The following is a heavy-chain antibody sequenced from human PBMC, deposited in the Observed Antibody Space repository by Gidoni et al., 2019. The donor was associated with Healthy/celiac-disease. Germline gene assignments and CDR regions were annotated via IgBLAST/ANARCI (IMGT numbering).Heavy chain of an antibody. CDR3: ARYGFDP. Sequence: QVQLQESGPGLVKPSETLSLTCTVSGGSVSSGSYYWSWIRQPPGKGLEWIGYIYYSGSTNYNPSLKSRVTISVDTSKNQFSLKLSSVTAADTAVYYCARYGFDPWGQGTLVTVSS. V-gene: IGHV4-61*01. J-gene: IGHJ5*02. CDR1: GGSVSSGSYY. CDR2: IYYSGST.